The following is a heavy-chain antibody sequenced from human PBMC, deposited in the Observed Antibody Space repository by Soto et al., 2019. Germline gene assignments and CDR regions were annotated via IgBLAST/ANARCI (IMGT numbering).Heavy chain of an antibody. D-gene: IGHD3-10*01. J-gene: IGHJ4*02. CDR3: ATPLEVRGASFGY. CDR2: ISYDGSNK. V-gene: IGHV3-30-3*01. CDR1: GFTFSSYA. Sequence: QVQLVESGGGVDQPGRSLRLSCAASGFTFSSYAMHWVRQAPGKGLEWVAVISYDGSNKYYADSVKGRFTISRDNSKNTLYLQMNCLRAEDTAVYYCATPLEVRGASFGYWGQGTLVTVSS.